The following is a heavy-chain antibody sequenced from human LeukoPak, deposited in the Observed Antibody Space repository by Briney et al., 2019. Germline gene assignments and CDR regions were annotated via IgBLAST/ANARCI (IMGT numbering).Heavy chain of an antibody. J-gene: IGHJ5*02. CDR1: GGSISTHY. V-gene: IGHV4-59*11. Sequence: PSELLSLTCIVSGGSISTHYWNWIRQPPGEGLEWIGYMRYDGSTNYNPSLKSRVIISMDTSKNQLSLKLTSVTAADTAVYYCARGGEYSSEYNWFDPWGQGTLVTVSS. CDR2: MRYDGST. D-gene: IGHD6-25*01. CDR3: ARGGEYSSEYNWFDP.